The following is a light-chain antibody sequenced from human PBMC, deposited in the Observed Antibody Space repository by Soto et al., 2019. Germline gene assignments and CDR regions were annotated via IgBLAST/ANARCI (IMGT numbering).Light chain of an antibody. J-gene: IGLJ1*01. CDR3: SSYAGRNNFYV. CDR2: EVT. CDR1: SSDVGGYNY. Sequence: QSALTQPPSASGSPGQSVTISCTGTSSDVGGYNYVSWYQQHPGKAPKLMIYEVTERPSGVPDRFSGSKSGNTASLTVSGLQAEDAADYYCSSYAGRNNFYVFGNGTKVTVX. V-gene: IGLV2-8*01.